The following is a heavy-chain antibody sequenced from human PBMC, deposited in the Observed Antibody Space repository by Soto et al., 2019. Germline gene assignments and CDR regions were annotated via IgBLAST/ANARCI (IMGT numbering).Heavy chain of an antibody. CDR3: AREENYGVLDY. D-gene: IGHD4-17*01. CDR2: IYYSGST. Sequence: KPWETLSLTCTVSGGSISSGGYYWSWIRQHPGKGLEWIGYIYYSGSTYYNPSLKSRVTISVDTSKNQFSLKLSSVTAADTAVYYCAREENYGVLDYWGQGTLVTVSS. J-gene: IGHJ4*02. V-gene: IGHV4-31*03. CDR1: GGSISSGGYY.